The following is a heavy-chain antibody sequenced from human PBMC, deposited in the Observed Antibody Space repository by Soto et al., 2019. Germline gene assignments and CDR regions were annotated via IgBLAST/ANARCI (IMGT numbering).Heavy chain of an antibody. CDR1: GYSFTSYW. Sequence: PGESLKISCKASGYSFTSYWISWVRQMPGKGLEWMGMIDPKDAYTNYGPSFQGHVTMSVDKSVTTAYLQWSSLKASDTAMYYCVRHLGRSSYLDYWGQGTLVTVS. J-gene: IGHJ4*02. V-gene: IGHV5-10-1*01. CDR2: IDPKDAYT. D-gene: IGHD6-6*01. CDR3: VRHLGRSSYLDY.